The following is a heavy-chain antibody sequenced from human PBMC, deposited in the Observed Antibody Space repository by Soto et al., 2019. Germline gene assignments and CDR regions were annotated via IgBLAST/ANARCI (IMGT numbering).Heavy chain of an antibody. J-gene: IGHJ4*02. CDR3: ARDEYSSSSVDDY. D-gene: IGHD6-6*01. Sequence: ASVETSCTAPGYTITIHRISWVRQSPGQGLEWMELISAYNGNTDYAQKLQGRVTMTTDTSTSTSYMELRSLRYDDTAVYYCARDEYSSSSVDDYWGQGTLVTSPQ. CDR1: GYTITIHR. CDR2: ISAYNGNT. V-gene: IGHV1-18*04.